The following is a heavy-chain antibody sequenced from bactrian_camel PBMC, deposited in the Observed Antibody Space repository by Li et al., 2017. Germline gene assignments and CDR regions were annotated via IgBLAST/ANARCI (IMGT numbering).Heavy chain of an antibody. Sequence: VQLVETGGGSVLTGGSLRLSCVASGFTFRSYWMYWVRQAPGKGLEWVSGINTTGESTIYSNSVKGRFTTSRDNAKNTLYLQMDSLKTEDTAVYYCTRNVAGTSVSLYWGQGTQVTFS. CDR2: INTTGEST. V-gene: IGHV3S1*01. J-gene: IGHJ4*01. CDR3: TRNVAGTSVSLY. D-gene: IGHD6*01. CDR1: GFTFRSYW.